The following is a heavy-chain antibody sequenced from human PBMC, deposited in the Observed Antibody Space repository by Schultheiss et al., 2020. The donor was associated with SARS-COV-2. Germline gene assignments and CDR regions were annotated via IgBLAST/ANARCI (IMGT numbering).Heavy chain of an antibody. CDR1: GGSFSGYY. CDR3: ARDSRGDEWFTPNSYYYYSGMDV. Sequence: SETLSLTCAVYGGSFSGYYWSWIRQPPGKGLEWIGEINHSGSTNYNPSLKSRVTISVDTSKNQCTLRLSSVTAADTAVYYCARDSRGDEWFTPNSYYYYSGMDVWGQGTTVTVSS. V-gene: IGHV4-34*01. CDR2: INHSGST. J-gene: IGHJ6*02. D-gene: IGHD3-3*01.